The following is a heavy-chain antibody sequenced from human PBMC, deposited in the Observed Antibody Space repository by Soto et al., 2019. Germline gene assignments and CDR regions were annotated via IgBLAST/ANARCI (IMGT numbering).Heavy chain of an antibody. CDR1: GFTFSSYA. D-gene: IGHD3-10*01. Sequence: GGSLRLSCAASGFTFSSYAMSWVRQAPGKGLEWVSAISGSGGSTYYADSVKGRFTISRDNSKNTLYLQMNSLRAEDTAVYYCAKDLSYGSGSYYYFDYWGQGTLVTVSS. CDR3: AKDLSYGSGSYYYFDY. J-gene: IGHJ4*02. V-gene: IGHV3-23*01. CDR2: ISGSGGST.